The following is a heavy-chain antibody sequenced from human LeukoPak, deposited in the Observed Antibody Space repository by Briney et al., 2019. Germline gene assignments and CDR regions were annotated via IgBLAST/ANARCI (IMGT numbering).Heavy chain of an antibody. CDR3: ASRYYYGSGSPYWY. CDR2: INHSGST. D-gene: IGHD3-10*01. Sequence: SETLSLTCAVYGGSFSGYYWSWIRQPPGKGLEWIGEINHSGSTNYNPSLKSRVTISVDTSKNQFSLKLSSVTAADTAVYYCASRYYYGSGSPYWYWGQGTLVTVFS. CDR1: GGSFSGYY. V-gene: IGHV4-34*01. J-gene: IGHJ4*02.